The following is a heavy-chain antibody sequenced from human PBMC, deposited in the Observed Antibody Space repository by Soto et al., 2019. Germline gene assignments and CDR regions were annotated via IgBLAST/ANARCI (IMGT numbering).Heavy chain of an antibody. CDR1: GDSFISYW. CDR3: ARNLRWSGSRGMDV. D-gene: IGHD4-17*01. V-gene: IGHV5-51*01. CDR2: IYPGDSDT. J-gene: IGHJ6*02. Sequence: GESLKISCKGSGDSFISYWIGWVRQMPGKGLEWMGIIYPGDSDTRYNPSFQGQATISADKSISAAYLQWSSLKASDTAMYYCARNLRWSGSRGMDVWGQGTTVTVS.